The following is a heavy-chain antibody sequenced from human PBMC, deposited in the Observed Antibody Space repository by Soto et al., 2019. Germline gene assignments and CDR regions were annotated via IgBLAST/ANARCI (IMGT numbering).Heavy chain of an antibody. J-gene: IGHJ5*02. V-gene: IGHV1-2*02. D-gene: IGHD3-10*01. Sequence: RASVKVSCKASGYTFTGYYMHWVRQAPGQGLEWMGWINPNSGATNYAQKFQGRVTMTRDTSISTAYMELSSLKASDTAMYYCATRRFSSPEFSPWGQGTLVTVSS. CDR1: GYTFTGYY. CDR2: INPNSGAT. CDR3: ATRRFSSPEFSP.